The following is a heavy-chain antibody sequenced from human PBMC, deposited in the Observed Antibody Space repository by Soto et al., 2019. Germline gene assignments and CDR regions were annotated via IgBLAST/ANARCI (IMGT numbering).Heavy chain of an antibody. CDR3: AKGEYYYGSGSPYYGMDV. J-gene: IGHJ6*02. D-gene: IGHD3-10*01. Sequence: GGSLRLSCAASGFTFSSYGMHWVRQAPGKGLEWVAVISYDGSNKYYADSVKGRFTISRDSSKNTLYLEMNSLRPEDTAVYYCAKGEYYYGSGSPYYGMDVWGQGTTVTVSS. CDR2: ISYDGSNK. CDR1: GFTFSSYG. V-gene: IGHV3-30*18.